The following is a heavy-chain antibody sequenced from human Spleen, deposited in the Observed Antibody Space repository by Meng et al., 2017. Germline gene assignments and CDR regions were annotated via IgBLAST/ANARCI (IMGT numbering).Heavy chain of an antibody. V-gene: IGHV3-23*01. D-gene: IGHD6-19*01. J-gene: IGHJ6*02. CDR1: GSTFDDYG. CDR2: ISGSGGST. CDR3: AKVCSPLSSGWYRDYYGMDV. Sequence: GGSLRLSCAASGSTFDDYGMSWVRQAPGKGLEWVSAISGSGGSTYYADSVKGRFTISRDNSKNTLYLQMNSLRAEDTAVYYCAKVCSPLSSGWYRDYYGMDVWGQGTTVTVSS.